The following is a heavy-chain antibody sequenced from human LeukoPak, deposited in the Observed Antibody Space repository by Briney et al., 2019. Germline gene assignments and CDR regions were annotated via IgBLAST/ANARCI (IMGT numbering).Heavy chain of an antibody. V-gene: IGHV3-30*04. CDR1: GFTFSSYA. CDR2: ISYDGCNK. D-gene: IGHD1-26*01. CDR3: ARDPPGGGLFYYYYGMDV. J-gene: IGHJ6*02. Sequence: GRSLRLSCAASGFTFSSYAMHWVRQAPGKGLEWVAVISYDGCNKYYADSVKGRFTISRDNSKNTLYLQMNSLRAEDTAVYYCARDPPGGGLFYYYYGMDVWGQGTTVTVSS.